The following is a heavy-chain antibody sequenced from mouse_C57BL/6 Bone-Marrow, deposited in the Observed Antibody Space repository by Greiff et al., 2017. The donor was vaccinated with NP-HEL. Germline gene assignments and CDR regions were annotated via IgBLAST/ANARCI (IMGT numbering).Heavy chain of an antibody. CDR1: GYTFTSYG. D-gene: IGHD2-4*01. Sequence: QVHVKQSGAELARPGASVKLSCKASGYTFTSYGISWVKQRTGQGLEWIGEIYPRSGNTYYNEKFKGKATLTADKSSSTAYMELRSLTSEDSAVYFCARSERLRQFAYWGQGTLVTVSA. CDR2: IYPRSGNT. V-gene: IGHV1-81*01. J-gene: IGHJ3*01. CDR3: ARSERLRQFAY.